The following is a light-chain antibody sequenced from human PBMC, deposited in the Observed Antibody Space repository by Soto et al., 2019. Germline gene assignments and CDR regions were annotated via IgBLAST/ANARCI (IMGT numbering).Light chain of an antibody. CDR3: QQRNSYPRT. CDR1: QGINIF. CDR2: AAS. Sequence: DIQLTQSPSFLSASVGDRVTITCRASQGINIFLAWFQQKQGKAPNLLISAASTLQSGVPSRFSGSGSETEFTLTITSLQPEDSATYYCQQRNSYPRTFGQGTKVEIK. V-gene: IGKV1-9*01. J-gene: IGKJ2*01.